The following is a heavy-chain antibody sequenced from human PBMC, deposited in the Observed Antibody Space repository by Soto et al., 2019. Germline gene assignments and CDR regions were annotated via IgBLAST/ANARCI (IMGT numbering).Heavy chain of an antibody. CDR3: ARHTRDYYDSSGYYYSEGNF. D-gene: IGHD3-22*01. Sequence: GESLKISCXGSGYSFTSYWISWVRQMPGKGLEWMGRIDPSDSYTNYSPSFQGHVTISADKSISTAYLQWSSLKASDTAMYYCARHTRDYYDSSGYYYSEGNFWGQGTLVTVSS. CDR2: IDPSDSYT. J-gene: IGHJ4*02. V-gene: IGHV5-10-1*01. CDR1: GYSFTSYW.